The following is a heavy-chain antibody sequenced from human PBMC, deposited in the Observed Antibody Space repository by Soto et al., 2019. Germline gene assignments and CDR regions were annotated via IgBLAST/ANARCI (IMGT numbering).Heavy chain of an antibody. D-gene: IGHD2-2*01. V-gene: IGHV3-30*18. Sequence: QVQLVESGGGVVQPGRSLRLSCAASGFTFSSYGMHWVRQAPGKGLEWVAVISYDGSNKYYADSVKGRFTISRDNSKNMLYLQMNSLRAEDTAVYYCAKPAHRVVPAATGKDFCNYWGQGTLVTVSS. CDR2: ISYDGSNK. J-gene: IGHJ4*02. CDR3: AKPAHRVVPAATGKDFCNY. CDR1: GFTFSSYG.